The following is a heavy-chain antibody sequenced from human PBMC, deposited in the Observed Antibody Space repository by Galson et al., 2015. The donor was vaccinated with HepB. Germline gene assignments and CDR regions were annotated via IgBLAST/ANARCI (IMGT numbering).Heavy chain of an antibody. Sequence: SLRLSCAASGFTFSSYGMHWVRQAPGKGLEWVAVISYDGSNKYYADSVKGRFTISRDNSKNTLYLQMNSLRAEDTAVYYCAKDISGWYEGRGYYYYGMDVWGQGTTVTVSS. D-gene: IGHD6-19*01. V-gene: IGHV3-30*18. CDR1: GFTFSSYG. CDR3: AKDISGWYEGRGYYYYGMDV. CDR2: ISYDGSNK. J-gene: IGHJ6*02.